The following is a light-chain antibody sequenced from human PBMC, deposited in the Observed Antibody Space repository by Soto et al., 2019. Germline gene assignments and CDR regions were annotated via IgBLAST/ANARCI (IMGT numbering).Light chain of an antibody. V-gene: IGKV1-5*01. CDR1: QSISSW. CDR3: QQYTSY. Sequence: DIQLTQSPSPLSASVGDRVTITCGASQSISSWLAWYQQKPGKAPKLLIYDAASLESGVPSRFSGSGSGTEFTLTSSSLQPDDFATYYCQQYTSYFGPGTKVDIK. J-gene: IGKJ3*01. CDR2: DAA.